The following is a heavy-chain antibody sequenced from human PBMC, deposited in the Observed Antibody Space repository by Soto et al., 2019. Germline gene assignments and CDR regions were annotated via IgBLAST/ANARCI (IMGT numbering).Heavy chain of an antibody. CDR3: AKGQITFGGPIWGYYFDY. J-gene: IGHJ4*02. V-gene: IGHV3-23*01. D-gene: IGHD3-16*01. Sequence: GGSLRLSCAASGFTFSSYAMSWVRQAPGKGLEWVSAISGSGDSTYYADSVKGRFTISRDNSKNTLYLQMNSLRAEDTAVYYCAKGQITFGGPIWGYYFDYWGQGTLVTVSS. CDR1: GFTFSSYA. CDR2: ISGSGDST.